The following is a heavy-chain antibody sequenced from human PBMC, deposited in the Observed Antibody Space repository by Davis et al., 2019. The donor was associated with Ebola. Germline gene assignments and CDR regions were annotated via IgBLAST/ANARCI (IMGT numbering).Heavy chain of an antibody. V-gene: IGHV3-21*01. CDR2: ISSDSDYI. CDR1: GFTFSTYS. J-gene: IGHJ6*02. CDR3: AEIYWVRYGMDV. D-gene: IGHD2-8*02. Sequence: GESLKISCAASGFTFSTYSMSWVRQAPGKGLEWVSSISSDSDYIYYADSAKGRFTISRDNAKNSLYLQMNSLRAEDTAVYYCAEIYWVRYGMDVWGQGTTVTVSS.